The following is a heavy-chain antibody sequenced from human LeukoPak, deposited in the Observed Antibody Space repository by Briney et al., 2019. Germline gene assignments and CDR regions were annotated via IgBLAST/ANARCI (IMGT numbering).Heavy chain of an antibody. CDR3: ARDSNGPAF. D-gene: IGHD6-19*01. CDR2: VSGSGGST. Sequence: GGSLRLSCAASGFTFINYAMNWVRQAPGKGLEWVSAVSGSGGSTYYADSVKGRFTVSRDNSKSTLYLQMNSLRAEDTAVYYCARDSNGPAFWGQGTLVTVSS. J-gene: IGHJ4*02. CDR1: GFTFINYA. V-gene: IGHV3-23*01.